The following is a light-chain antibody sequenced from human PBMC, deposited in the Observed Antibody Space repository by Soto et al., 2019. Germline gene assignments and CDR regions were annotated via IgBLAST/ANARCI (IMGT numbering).Light chain of an antibody. J-gene: IGKJ2*01. CDR2: GVF. V-gene: IGKV3-20*01. Sequence: ENVLTQSPGTVSLSPGERATLSCRTSQSVNSNYLAWYQQKPGQAPRLLIYGVFNRATGIPDRFSGSGSGTDFTLTISGLEPEDSAVYYCPHYDGSPRTFGQGTKLEIK. CDR3: PHYDGSPRT. CDR1: QSVNSNY.